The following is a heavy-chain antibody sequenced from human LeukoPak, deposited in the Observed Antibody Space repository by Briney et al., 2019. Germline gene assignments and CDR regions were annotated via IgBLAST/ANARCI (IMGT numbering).Heavy chain of an antibody. CDR3: ARAPAAVSRDEGKWFYYYYGMDV. J-gene: IGHJ6*02. CDR2: IVVGSGNT. Sequence: SVKVSCKASGFTFTSSAMQWVRQARGQRLEWIGWIVVGSGNTGYAQKFQGRVTMTRNTSISTAYMELSSLRSEDTAVYYCARAPAAVSRDEGKWFYYYYGMDVWGQGTTVTVSS. V-gene: IGHV1-58*02. CDR1: GFTFTSSA. D-gene: IGHD2-8*01.